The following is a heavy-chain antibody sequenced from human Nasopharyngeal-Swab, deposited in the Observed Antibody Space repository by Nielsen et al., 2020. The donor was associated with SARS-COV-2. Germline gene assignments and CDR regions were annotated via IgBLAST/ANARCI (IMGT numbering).Heavy chain of an antibody. CDR2: IVGSGDISGSGGNT. V-gene: IGHV3-23*01. D-gene: IGHD2/OR15-2a*01. Sequence: GESLKISCVASGYSFRTYGMSWVRQAPGKGLEWVVAIVGSGDISGSGGNTYYADSVKGRFTISRDNSKNMLSLQMNSLRAEDTAVYYCAKDLRGPYFFWGQGTLVTVSS. CDR1: GYSFRTYG. CDR3: AKDLRGPYFF. J-gene: IGHJ4*02.